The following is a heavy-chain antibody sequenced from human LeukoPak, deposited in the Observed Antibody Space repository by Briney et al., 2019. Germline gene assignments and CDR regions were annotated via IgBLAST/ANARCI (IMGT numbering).Heavy chain of an antibody. V-gene: IGHV4-61*05. J-gene: IGHJ4*02. D-gene: IGHD2-2*01. CDR3: ARSPTKRVPEDY. CDR2: IYYSGTT. Sequence: PSETLSLTCTVSGDSISSGDYYWGWIRQPPGKGLEWIGFIYYSGTTNYNPSLKSRVTISVDTSKNQFSLKLSSVTAADTAVYYCARSPTKRVPEDYWGQGTLVTVSS. CDR1: GDSISSGDYY.